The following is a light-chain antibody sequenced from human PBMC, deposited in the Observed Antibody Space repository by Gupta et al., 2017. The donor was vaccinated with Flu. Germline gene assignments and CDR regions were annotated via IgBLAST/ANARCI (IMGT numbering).Light chain of an antibody. CDR2: KAS. J-gene: IGKJ1*01. V-gene: IGKV1-5*03. CDR1: QSLNNW. CDR3: QQYTRYSWT. Sequence: DIQMTQSPSTLSAFVGDRVTITCRASQSLNNWVAWYQQKPGKAPKLLIYKASNLESGVPATFSGSVSGTEMALTISSLQPDDFATYYCQQYTRYSWTFGQGTRVEIK.